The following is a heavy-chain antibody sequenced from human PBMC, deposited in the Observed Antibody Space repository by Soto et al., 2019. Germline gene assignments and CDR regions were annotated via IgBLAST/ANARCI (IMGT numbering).Heavy chain of an antibody. V-gene: IGHV1-3*01. J-gene: IGHJ2*01. Sequence: QVQLVQSGAEVKKPGASVKGSCKASGYTFTSYAMHWVRQAPGQRLEWMGWINAGNGNTKYSQKFQGRVTITRDTSASTAYLGLSSLRTEDTAVYYCARGGAVLLYGDPNRYFHLWGRGTLVTVSS. D-gene: IGHD4-17*01. CDR3: ARGGAVLLYGDPNRYFHL. CDR1: GYTFTSYA. CDR2: INAGNGNT.